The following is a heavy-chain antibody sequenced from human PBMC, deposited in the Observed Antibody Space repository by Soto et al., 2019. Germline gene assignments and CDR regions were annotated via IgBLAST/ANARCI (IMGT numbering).Heavy chain of an antibody. Sequence: PTETPSLTCTVSGGSVCSTSYYWVWIRQPPGKGLEWIGNTHYSGSSYYKSSLESRVTMSLDSSKNQVSLSLSSVTAADTAVYYCARRRGGSSNCDSWGQGTLVTVSS. J-gene: IGHJ5*01. CDR2: THYSGSS. D-gene: IGHD6-6*01. CDR3: ARRRGGSSNCDS. V-gene: IGHV4-39*01. CDR1: GGSVCSTSYY.